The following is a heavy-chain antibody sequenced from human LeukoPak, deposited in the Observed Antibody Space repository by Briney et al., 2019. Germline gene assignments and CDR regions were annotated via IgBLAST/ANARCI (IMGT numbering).Heavy chain of an antibody. D-gene: IGHD2-2*01. CDR2: IYSGGST. J-gene: IGHJ6*02. CDR1: GFTVSSNY. CDR3: ARGYCSSTSCYGLYYYYGMDV. Sequence: PGGSLRLSCAASGFTVSSNYMSWVRQAPGKGLEWVSVIYSGGSTYYADSVKGRFTISRDNSKNTLYLQMNSLRAEDTAVYYYARGYCSSTSCYGLYYYYGMDVWGQGTTVTVSS. V-gene: IGHV3-53*01.